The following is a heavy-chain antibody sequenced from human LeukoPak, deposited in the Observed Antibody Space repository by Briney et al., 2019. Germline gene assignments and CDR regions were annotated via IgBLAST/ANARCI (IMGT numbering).Heavy chain of an antibody. CDR1: GFTFDDYA. CDR3: AKDIGEIIYDSSGYDY. D-gene: IGHD3-22*01. Sequence: PGGSLRLSCAASGFTFDDYAMHWVRQAPGKGLEWVSGISWNSGSIGYADSVKGRFTISRDNAKNSLYLQMNSLRAEDTALYYCAKDIGEIIYDSSGYDYWGQGTLVTVSS. V-gene: IGHV3-9*01. J-gene: IGHJ4*02. CDR2: ISWNSGSI.